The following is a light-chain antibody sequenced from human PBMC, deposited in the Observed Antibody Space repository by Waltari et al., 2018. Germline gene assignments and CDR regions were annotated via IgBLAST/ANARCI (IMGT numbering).Light chain of an antibody. Sequence: QSVLSQPPSASGTPGQRVTISCSGTSSNLGSNYVSWYHHLPGTVPKLLIYRNDQRPSGVPDRFSGSKSGTSASLAISGLQSEDESDYYCAVWDDSLIGRVFGGGTKLTVL. V-gene: IGLV1-47*01. CDR1: SSNLGSNY. CDR2: RND. CDR3: AVWDDSLIGRV. J-gene: IGLJ3*02.